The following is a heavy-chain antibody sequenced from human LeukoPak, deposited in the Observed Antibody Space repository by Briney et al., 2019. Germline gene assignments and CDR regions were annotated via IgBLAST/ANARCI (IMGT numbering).Heavy chain of an antibody. CDR3: ARDVLGYCSSTSCSLAFDI. J-gene: IGHJ3*02. Sequence: QPGRSLRLSCEASGFTFSSYGMHWVRQAPGKGLEWVAVIWYDGSNKYYADSVKGRFTISRDNSKNTLYLQMNSLRAEDTAVYYCARDVLGYCSSTSCSLAFDIWGRGTMVTVSS. D-gene: IGHD2-2*01. CDR1: GFTFSSYG. CDR2: IWYDGSNK. V-gene: IGHV3-33*01.